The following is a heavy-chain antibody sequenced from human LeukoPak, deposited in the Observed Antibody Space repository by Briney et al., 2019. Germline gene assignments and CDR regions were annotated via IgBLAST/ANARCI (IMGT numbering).Heavy chain of an antibody. CDR1: GYTFIVNF. CDR2: INPNSGGT. V-gene: IGHV1-2*02. Sequence: GASVKVSCKAAGYTFIVNFIHWVRQAPGQGLEWMVWINPNSGGTQYAERFQGRVTMTRDTSINTAYMELSGLTSDDTVVYYCVRVYSGYENFDYWGQGTLVTVSS. D-gene: IGHD5-12*01. CDR3: VRVYSGYENFDY. J-gene: IGHJ4*02.